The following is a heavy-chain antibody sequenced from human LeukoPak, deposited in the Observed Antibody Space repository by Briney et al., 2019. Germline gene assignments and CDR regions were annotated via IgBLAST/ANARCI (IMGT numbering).Heavy chain of an antibody. CDR1: GFTFSNAW. CDR2: IKSKTDGGTT. V-gene: IGHV3-15*01. D-gene: IGHD3-10*01. Sequence: PGGSLRLSCAASGFTFSNAWMSWVRQAPGKGLEWVGRIKSKTDGGTTDYAAPVKGRFTISRDDSKNTLYLQMNSLKTEDTAVYYCTTPGPYYYGSGCYYRGFFDYWGQGTLVTVSS. CDR3: TTPGPYYYGSGCYYRGFFDY. J-gene: IGHJ4*02.